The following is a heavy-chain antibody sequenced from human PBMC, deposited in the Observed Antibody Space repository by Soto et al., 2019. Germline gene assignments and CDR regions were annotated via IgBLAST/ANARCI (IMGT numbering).Heavy chain of an antibody. CDR3: ARDGYSSITNFYYYGMDV. CDR1: GFTFSSYA. Sequence: GGSLRLSCAASGFTFSSYAMSWVRQAPGKGLEWVSAISGSGGSTYYADSVKGRFTISRDNAKNSLYLQMNSLRDEDTAVYYCARDGYSSITNFYYYGMDVWGQGTTVTVSS. J-gene: IGHJ6*02. CDR2: ISGSGGST. V-gene: IGHV3-23*01. D-gene: IGHD6-13*01.